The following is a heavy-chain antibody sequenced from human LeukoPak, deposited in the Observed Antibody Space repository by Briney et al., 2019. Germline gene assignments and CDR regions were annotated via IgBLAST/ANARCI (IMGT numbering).Heavy chain of an antibody. CDR3: AKDAGSSTRRWFDP. D-gene: IGHD2-2*01. J-gene: IGHJ5*02. Sequence: GRSLRLSCAASGFTFDDYAMHWVRQAPGKGLEWVSGISWNSGSIGYADSVKGRFNISRDNAKNSLYLQMNSLRAEDTALYYCAKDAGSSTRRWFDPWGQGTLVTVFS. CDR1: GFTFDDYA. CDR2: ISWNSGSI. V-gene: IGHV3-9*01.